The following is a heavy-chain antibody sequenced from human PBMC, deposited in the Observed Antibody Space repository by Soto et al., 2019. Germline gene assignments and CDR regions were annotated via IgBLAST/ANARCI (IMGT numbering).Heavy chain of an antibody. J-gene: IGHJ3*01. D-gene: IGHD1-7*01. CDR1: GYNFIAQN. CDR3: ARERHLNSPSDAFDL. V-gene: IGHV1-2*02. Sequence: QVHLVQSGAEVKKPGASVKVSCMASGYNFIAQNIHWVRQAPGLGLEWMGKMNPYSGGSDSAQEFQGRVTVTRDTSISTDYMELTSLNSDDTAVYYCARERHLNSPSDAFDLWGQGTMVIVSS. CDR2: MNPYSGGS.